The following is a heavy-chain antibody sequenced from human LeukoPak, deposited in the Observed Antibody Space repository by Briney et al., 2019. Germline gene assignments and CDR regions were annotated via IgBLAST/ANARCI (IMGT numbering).Heavy chain of an antibody. CDR1: GFTVSSNY. V-gene: IGHV3-53*01. D-gene: IGHD4-17*01. Sequence: PRGSLRLSCAASGFTVSSNYMSWVRQAPGKGLEWVSVIYSGGSTYYADSVKGRFTISRDNSKNTLYLQMNSLRAEDTAVYYCARGGYGDPYYFDYWGQGTLVTVSS. J-gene: IGHJ4*02. CDR2: IYSGGST. CDR3: ARGGYGDPYYFDY.